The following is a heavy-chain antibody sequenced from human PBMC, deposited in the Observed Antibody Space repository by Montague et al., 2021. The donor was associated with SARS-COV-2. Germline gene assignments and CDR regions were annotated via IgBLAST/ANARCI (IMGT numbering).Heavy chain of an antibody. V-gene: IGHV4-30-4*08. Sequence: TLSLTCTVSGGSISNGDYYWSWIRQPPGKGLEWIGSIYYSGSTXYNPSLKSRVTISVDTSKNQFTLKLSSVTAADTAVYYCARDPLRYFDWLRRWYYYGMDVWGQGTTVTVSS. CDR3: ARDPLRYFDWLRRWYYYGMDV. J-gene: IGHJ6*02. CDR1: GGSISNGDYY. D-gene: IGHD3-9*01. CDR2: IYYSGST.